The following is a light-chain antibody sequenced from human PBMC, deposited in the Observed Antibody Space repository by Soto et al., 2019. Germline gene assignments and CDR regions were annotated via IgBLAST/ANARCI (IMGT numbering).Light chain of an antibody. CDR3: QQSYDAQFT. V-gene: IGKV1-39*01. CDR1: QGISHY. Sequence: DIQLTQSPSSLSASVGDEVTITCRASQGISHYLTWYQQKPGRAPTLLIYGVSTLQSGVPSRFSGGGSGTDFTITISNLQLEDFATYYCQQSYDAQFTFGGGTRVEIK. J-gene: IGKJ4*01. CDR2: GVS.